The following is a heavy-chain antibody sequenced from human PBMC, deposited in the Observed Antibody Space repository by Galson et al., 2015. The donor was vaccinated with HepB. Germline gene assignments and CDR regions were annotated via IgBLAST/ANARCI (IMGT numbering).Heavy chain of an antibody. V-gene: IGHV1-3*01. J-gene: IGHJ4*02. CDR3: ARNINYYDSSGYYSMDY. CDR1: GYTFTTYA. CDR2: INAGNGNT. Sequence: QSGAEVKKPGESLKISCKASGYTFTTYAIHWVRQAPGQRLEWMGWINAGNGNTKYSQKFQGRVTITRDTSATTAYMELSSLRSEDTAVYYCARNINYYDSSGYYSMDYWGQGTLVTVSS. D-gene: IGHD3-22*01.